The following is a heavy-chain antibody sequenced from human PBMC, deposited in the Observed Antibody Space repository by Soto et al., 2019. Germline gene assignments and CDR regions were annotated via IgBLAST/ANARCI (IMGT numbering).Heavy chain of an antibody. D-gene: IGHD2-21*02. V-gene: IGHV3-53*01. CDR1: GFAVSSNY. CDR3: ARGDGLLDY. CDR2: YYNDGRT. J-gene: IGHJ4*02. Sequence: EVQLVESGGGLIQPGGSLRLSCAASGFAVSSNYMNWVRQAPGKGLEWISVYYNDGRTYYADSVKGRFTISRFNPKNTLYLQMDSLRVEDTDVYYCARGDGLLDYWGQGTLVTVSS.